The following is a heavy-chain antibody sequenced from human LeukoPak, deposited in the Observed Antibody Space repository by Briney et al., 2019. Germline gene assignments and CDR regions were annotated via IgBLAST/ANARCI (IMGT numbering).Heavy chain of an antibody. CDR1: GFTFSNFG. V-gene: IGHV3-23*01. J-gene: IGHJ4*02. D-gene: IGHD4-23*01. CDR2: ISGSDGRT. CDR3: ATAHLGRPGNMDMVFDY. Sequence: GGSLRLFSAVSGFTFSNFGMSWVRQAPGKGLEWVSSISGSDGRTWYADSVKGRFTISRDNSKNTLFLQMNSLRAEDTAVYYCATAHLGRPGNMDMVFDYWGQGTLVTVSS.